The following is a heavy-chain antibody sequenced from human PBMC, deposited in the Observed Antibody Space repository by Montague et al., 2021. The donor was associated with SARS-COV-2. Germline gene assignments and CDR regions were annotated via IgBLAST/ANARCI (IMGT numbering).Heavy chain of an antibody. CDR2: IYYSGRA. J-gene: IGHJ6*02. CDR3: ARLTVNYGDLWGYYHGMDV. D-gene: IGHD4-17*01. CDR1: GGSMSSTY. V-gene: IGHV4-59*08. Sequence: SETLSLTCSASGGSMSSTYWSWVRQPPGKGLEWIGCIYYSGRAFYNPSLKSRVTISVDTSKNQFSLNLSSVTAANTAVYYCARLTVNYGDLWGYYHGMDVWGQGTTVTVSS.